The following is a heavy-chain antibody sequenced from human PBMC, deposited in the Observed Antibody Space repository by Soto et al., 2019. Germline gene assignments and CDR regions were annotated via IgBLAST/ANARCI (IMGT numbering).Heavy chain of an antibody. CDR1: GFALDTYD. D-gene: IGHD5-12*01. Sequence: EEQLVESGGDLVQPGGSLRLSCTSSGFALDTYDMTWVRLAPGKDLEWISHIATGGDRIYYADSVKGRFTISRDNARNAIYLQMNSLRDDYTALYCCAWELVWMFASCDDFTVWGQGTLVTVSS. J-gene: IGHJ3*01. CDR3: AWELVWMFASCDDFTV. CDR2: IATGGDRI. V-gene: IGHV3-48*03.